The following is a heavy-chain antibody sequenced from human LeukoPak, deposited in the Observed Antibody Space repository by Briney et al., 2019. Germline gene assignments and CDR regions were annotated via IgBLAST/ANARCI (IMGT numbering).Heavy chain of an antibody. Sequence: TGGSLRLSCAASGFTFSSHWMHWVRQAPGKGLVWVSRLNTDGSSTVYADSVKGRFTISRDNAKNTMYLQMNSLRAEDTAVYYCARGYYDSNDSNRSNWFDPWGQGTLVTVSS. CDR2: LNTDGSST. J-gene: IGHJ5*02. D-gene: IGHD3-22*01. V-gene: IGHV3-74*01. CDR1: GFTFSSHW. CDR3: ARGYYDSNDSNRSNWFDP.